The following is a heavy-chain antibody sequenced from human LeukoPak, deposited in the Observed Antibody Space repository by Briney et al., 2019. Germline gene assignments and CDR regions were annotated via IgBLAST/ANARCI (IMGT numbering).Heavy chain of an antibody. Sequence: PGGSLRLSCAASGFTFSSYGMHWVRQAPGKGLEYVSAINSNGGSTYYANSVEGRFTISRDNSKNTLYLQMGSLRAEDMAVYHCAREGSYGDSDYWGQGTLVTVSS. J-gene: IGHJ4*02. CDR2: INSNGGST. CDR3: AREGSYGDSDY. CDR1: GFTFSSYG. V-gene: IGHV3-64*01. D-gene: IGHD5-18*01.